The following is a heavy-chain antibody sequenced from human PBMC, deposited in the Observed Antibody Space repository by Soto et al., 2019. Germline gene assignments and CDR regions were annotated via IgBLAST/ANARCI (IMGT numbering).Heavy chain of an antibody. V-gene: IGHV4-59*01. Sequence: PSETLSLTCTVPGGSISSYYWSWIRQPPGKGLEWIGYIYYSGSTNYNPSLKSRVTISVDTSKDQFSLKLSSVTAADTAVYYCARFYYDILTGYSHFDYWGQGTLVTVSS. CDR3: ARFYYDILTGYSHFDY. CDR2: IYYSGST. J-gene: IGHJ4*02. D-gene: IGHD3-9*01. CDR1: GGSISSYY.